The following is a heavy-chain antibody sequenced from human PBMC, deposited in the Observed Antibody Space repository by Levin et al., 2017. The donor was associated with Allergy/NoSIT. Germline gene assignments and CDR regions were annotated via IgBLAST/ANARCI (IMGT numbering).Heavy chain of an antibody. CDR2: ITDSGRT. Sequence: GESLKISCAASGFSFSNYAMSWVRQAPGKGLEWVSAITDSGRTYYADSVQGRFTVSRDNSKTTLYLQMNSLRADDTAIYYCAKEMTRVIPVFDYWGQGTLVTVSS. CDR3: AKEMTRVIPVFDY. V-gene: IGHV3-23*01. J-gene: IGHJ4*02. CDR1: GFSFSNYA. D-gene: IGHD2-2*01.